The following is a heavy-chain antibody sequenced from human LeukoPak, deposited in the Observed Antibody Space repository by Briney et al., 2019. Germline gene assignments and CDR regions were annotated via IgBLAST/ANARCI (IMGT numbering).Heavy chain of an antibody. J-gene: IGHJ4*02. D-gene: IGHD4-17*01. CDR1: GFTFSNAW. CDR3: TTDYGDYEGFDY. V-gene: IGHV3-15*01. Sequence: GGSLRLSCSASGFTFSNAWMSWVRQAPGKGLEWVGRIKSKTDGGPTDYAAPVKGRFTISRDDSKNTLYLQMNSLKTEDTAVYHCTTDYGDYEGFDYWGQGTLVTVSS. CDR2: IKSKTDGGPT.